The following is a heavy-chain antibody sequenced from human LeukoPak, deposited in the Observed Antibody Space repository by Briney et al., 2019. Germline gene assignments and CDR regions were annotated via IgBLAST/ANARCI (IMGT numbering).Heavy chain of an antibody. CDR2: ISSSGGTT. CDR1: GFSFSSSA. D-gene: IGHD2-21*02. Sequence: PGGPLRLSCAASGFSFSSSAMHWVRQAPGKGLEYVSAISSSGGTTYYANSVKGRVTISRDNSRSTLYLQMDSLRVEDTGVYYCARGEPDCGGDCPSWYLDLWGRGTLVTVSS. V-gene: IGHV3-64*01. J-gene: IGHJ2*01. CDR3: ARGEPDCGGDCPSWYLDL.